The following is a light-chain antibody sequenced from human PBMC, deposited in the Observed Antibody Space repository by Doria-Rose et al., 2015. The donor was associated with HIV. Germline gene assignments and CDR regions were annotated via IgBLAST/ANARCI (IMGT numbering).Light chain of an antibody. V-gene: IGKV3-20*01. CDR1: QSFSSTY. CDR2: DGS. Sequence: VLTQSPGTLSLSPGERATLSCRAGQSFSSTYLAWYQQKPGQAPSLLIYDGSTRATGIPDRFSASESGTDFTLTINRLEPEDFALYYCHQYGTSWTFGQGTKVEI. CDR3: HQYGTSWT. J-gene: IGKJ1*01.